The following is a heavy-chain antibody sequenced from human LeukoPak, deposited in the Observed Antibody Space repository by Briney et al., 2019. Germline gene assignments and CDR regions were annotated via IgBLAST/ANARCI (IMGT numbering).Heavy chain of an antibody. V-gene: IGHV4-39*01. CDR3: ARGPPDYNNWFDP. CDR1: GGSISSSYF. D-gene: IGHD4-11*01. J-gene: IGHJ5*02. Sequence: SGTLSLTCAVSGGSISSSYFWGWIRQPPGKGLEWIGTIYYSGSTYYNPSLKSRVTISVDTSKNQFSLKLSSVTAADTAVYYCARGPPDYNNWFDPWGQGTLVTVSS. CDR2: IYYSGST.